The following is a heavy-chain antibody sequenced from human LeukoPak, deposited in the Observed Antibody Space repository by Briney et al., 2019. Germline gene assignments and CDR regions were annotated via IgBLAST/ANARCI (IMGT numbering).Heavy chain of an antibody. D-gene: IGHD3-10*01. Sequence: GRSLRHSCAASGFTFSSYGMHWVRQAPGKGLEWVAVISYDGSNKYYADSVKGRFTISRDNAKNSLYLQMNNLRAEDTAVYYCVGPDSQFDCWGQGILVTVSS. J-gene: IGHJ4*02. CDR1: GFTFSSYG. CDR2: ISYDGSNK. CDR3: VGPDSQFDC. V-gene: IGHV3-30*03.